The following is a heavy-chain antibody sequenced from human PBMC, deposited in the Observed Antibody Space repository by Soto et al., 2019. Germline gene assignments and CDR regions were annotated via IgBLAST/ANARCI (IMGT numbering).Heavy chain of an antibody. Sequence: EVQLVESGGGLIKPGESLRLSCAVSGFTFTNAWMSWVSQAPGKGLEWVGRIKSKTDGGTIDYAAPVKGRFTISRDDSKNTLYLQMNSLNTEDTAVYYWATDSDRARRGLDVWGQGTTVTVSS. J-gene: IGHJ6*02. CDR3: ATDSDRARRGLDV. V-gene: IGHV3-15*01. CDR1: GFTFTNAW. CDR2: IKSKTDGGTI.